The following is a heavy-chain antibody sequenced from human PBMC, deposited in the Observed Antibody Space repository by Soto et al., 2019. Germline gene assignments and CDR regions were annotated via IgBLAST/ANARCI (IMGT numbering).Heavy chain of an antibody. CDR3: AKDGLRERGYSYGYGYFDY. Sequence: GGSLRLSCAASGFTFSSYAMSWVRQAPGKGLEWVSAISGSGGSTYYADSVKGRFTISRDNSKNTLYLQMNSLRAEDTAVYYCAKDGLRERGYSYGYGYFDYWGQGTLVTVSS. CDR1: GFTFSSYA. CDR2: ISGSGGST. D-gene: IGHD5-18*01. V-gene: IGHV3-23*01. J-gene: IGHJ4*02.